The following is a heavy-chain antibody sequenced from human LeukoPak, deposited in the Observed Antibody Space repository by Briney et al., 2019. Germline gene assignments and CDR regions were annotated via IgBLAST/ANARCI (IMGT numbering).Heavy chain of an antibody. V-gene: IGHV4-59*01. CDR1: GGSTSTSY. D-gene: IGHD5-18*01. CDR2: IHYSGSA. J-gene: IGHJ4*02. Sequence: SETLSLTCTVSGGSTSTSYWGWIRQPPGKGLEYIGFIHYSGSANYNSSLESRVTISLDTSKNQFSLNLRSVTAADTAIYYCARGDDEYTYGYYFASWGQGTLVTVSS. CDR3: ARGDDEYTYGYYFAS.